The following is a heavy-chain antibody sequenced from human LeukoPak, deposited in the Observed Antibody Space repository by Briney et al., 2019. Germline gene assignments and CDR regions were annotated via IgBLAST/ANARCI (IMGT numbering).Heavy chain of an antibody. CDR1: GYTFTGYY. CDR3: ARPSANHYDTSGLYYFDY. V-gene: IGHV1-2*02. J-gene: IGHJ4*02. D-gene: IGHD3-22*01. Sequence: ASVKVSCKASGYTFTGYYMHWVRQAPGQGLEWMGWINPNSGGTNYEQKFQGRVTMTRDTSISTAYMELSRLRSDDTAVYYCARPSANHYDTSGLYYFDYWGQGTLVTVSS. CDR2: INPNSGGT.